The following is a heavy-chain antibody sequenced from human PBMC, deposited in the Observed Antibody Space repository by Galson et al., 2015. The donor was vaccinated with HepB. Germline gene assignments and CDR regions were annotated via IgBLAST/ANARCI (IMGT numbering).Heavy chain of an antibody. D-gene: IGHD1-14*01. CDR1: GYTFTGYY. CDR3: AREASRTDSGFDP. J-gene: IGHJ5*02. Sequence: SVKVSCKASGYTFTGYYMHWVRQAPGQGLEWMGWINPNSGGTNYAQKFQGRVTMTRDTSISTAYVELSRLRSDDTAVYCYAREASRTDSGFDPWGQGTLVTVSS. CDR2: INPNSGGT. V-gene: IGHV1-2*02.